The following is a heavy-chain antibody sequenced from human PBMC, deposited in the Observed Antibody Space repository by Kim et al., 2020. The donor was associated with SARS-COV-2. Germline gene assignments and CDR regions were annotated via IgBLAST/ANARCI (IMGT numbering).Heavy chain of an antibody. D-gene: IGHD6-19*01. J-gene: IGHJ6*02. CDR3: AREGLRIAVYYYYGMDV. CDR2: ISAYNGNT. V-gene: IGHV1-18*01. CDR1: GYTFTSYG. Sequence: ASVKVSCKASGYTFTSYGISWVRQAPGQGLEWMGWISAYNGNTNYAQKLQGRVTMTTDTSTSTAYMELRSLRSDDTAVYYCAREGLRIAVYYYYGMDVWGQGTTVTVSS.